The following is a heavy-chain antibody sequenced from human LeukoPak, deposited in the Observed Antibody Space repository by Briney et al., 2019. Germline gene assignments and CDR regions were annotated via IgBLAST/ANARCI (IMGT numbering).Heavy chain of an antibody. V-gene: IGHV1-2*02. CDR1: GYTFTGYY. D-gene: IGHD5-24*01. Sequence: ASVKVSCKASGYTFTGYYMHWVRQAPGQGLEWMGWINPNSGGTNYAQKFQGRVTMTRGTSISTAYMELSRLRSDDTAVYYCARDWGDGYNLYYYYYYMDVWGKGTTVTISS. CDR2: INPNSGGT. CDR3: ARDWGDGYNLYYYYYYMDV. J-gene: IGHJ6*03.